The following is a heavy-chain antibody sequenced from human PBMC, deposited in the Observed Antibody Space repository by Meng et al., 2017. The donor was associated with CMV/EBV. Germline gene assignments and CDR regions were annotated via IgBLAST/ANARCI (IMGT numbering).Heavy chain of an antibody. D-gene: IGHD2-2*01. CDR1: GFTFDDYG. V-gene: IGHV3-30*02. J-gene: IGHJ6*02. CDR2: LGYDGSIK. Sequence: GESLKISCAASGFTFDDYGMSWVRQAPGKGLEWVAFLGYDGSIKYYAESVKGRFTISRDNSKNTLSLQMNSLRAEDTAVYYCAKVSRESCYYCGMDVWGQGTTVTVSS. CDR3: AKVSRESCYYCGMDV.